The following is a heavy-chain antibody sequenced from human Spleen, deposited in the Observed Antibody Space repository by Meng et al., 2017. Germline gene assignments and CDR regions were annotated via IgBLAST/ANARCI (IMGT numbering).Heavy chain of an antibody. V-gene: IGHV4-34*03. CDR1: GGSFSVYY. J-gene: IGHJ5*02. CDR3: CTQQHYNWFDP. D-gene: IGHD2-8*01. Sequence: QVRPQEGGAGLLKPSEPLSLTCAVSGGSFSVYYWSWIRQSPGKGLEWIGEINQSGSTNYSPSLKSRVTISVDPSKNQFSLKLTSVTAADTAVYYCCTQQHYNWFDPWGQGTLVIVSS. CDR2: INQSGST.